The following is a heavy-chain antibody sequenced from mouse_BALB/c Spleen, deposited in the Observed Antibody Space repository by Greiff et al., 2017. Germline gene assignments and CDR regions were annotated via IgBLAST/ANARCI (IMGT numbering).Heavy chain of an antibody. D-gene: IGHD1-1*01. CDR3: ARDETTVVATSDDAMDY. CDR1: GFTFTDYY. J-gene: IGHJ4*01. CDR2: IRNKANGYST. V-gene: IGHV7-3*02. Sequence: EVKVVESGAGLVQPGGSLRLSCATSGFTFTDYYMSWVRQPPGKALEWLGFIRNKANGYSTEYSAPVKARFTISRDTSQSILYLQMNTLRAEDSATYYSARDETTVVATSDDAMDYWGQGTTVTVSS.